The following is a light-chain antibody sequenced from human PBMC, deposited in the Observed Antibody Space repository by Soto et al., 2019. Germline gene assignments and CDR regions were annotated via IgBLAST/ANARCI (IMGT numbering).Light chain of an antibody. J-gene: IGKJ1*01. V-gene: IGKV4-1*01. CDR3: QQYYSNPWT. Sequence: DIVMTQSPDSLAVSLGERATINCKSSQSVLYSSNNKNYLAWYQQKPGHPPKLIIYWASTRESGVPDRFSGSGSGTDFTLTISSLQAEDVAVYYCQQYYSNPWTFGQGTKVEIK. CDR1: QSVLYSSNNKNY. CDR2: WAS.